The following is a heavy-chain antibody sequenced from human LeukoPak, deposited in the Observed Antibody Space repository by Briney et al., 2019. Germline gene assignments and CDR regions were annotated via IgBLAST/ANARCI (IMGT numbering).Heavy chain of an antibody. Sequence: GGSLRLSCAASGFTFDGYAMHWVRQAPGKGLERVSGISWNSGSIGYADSVKGRFTISRDNAKNSLYLQMNSLRAEDTALYYCAKDNGRGGNFDYWGQGTLVTVSS. V-gene: IGHV3-9*01. CDR1: GFTFDGYA. CDR2: ISWNSGSI. CDR3: AKDNGRGGNFDY. D-gene: IGHD3-16*01. J-gene: IGHJ4*02.